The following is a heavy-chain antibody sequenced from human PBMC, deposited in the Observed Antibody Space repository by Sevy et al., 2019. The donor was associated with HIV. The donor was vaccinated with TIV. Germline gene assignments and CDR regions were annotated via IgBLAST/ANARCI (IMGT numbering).Heavy chain of an antibody. CDR3: ARVVYYDGSGSYYKISYYYGMDV. CDR2: INHSGST. J-gene: IGHJ6*02. CDR1: GGSFSGYY. D-gene: IGHD3-10*01. Sequence: SETLSLTCAVYGGSFSGYYWSWIRQPPGKGLEWIGEINHSGSTNYNPSLKSRFTISVDTSKNQFSLKLSSVIAADTAVYYWARVVYYDGSGSYYKISYYYGMDVWGQGTTVTVSS. V-gene: IGHV4-34*01.